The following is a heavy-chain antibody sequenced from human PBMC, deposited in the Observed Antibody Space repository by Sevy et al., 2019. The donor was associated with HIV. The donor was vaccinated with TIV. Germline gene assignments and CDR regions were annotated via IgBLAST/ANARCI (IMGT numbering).Heavy chain of an antibody. D-gene: IGHD3-10*01. J-gene: IGHJ4*02. V-gene: IGHV4-61*01. CDR3: ARVSTMVEEVTYFFDY. CDR1: GASVRSGNYY. CDR2: IHYRGST. Sequence: SETLSLTCGVSGASVRSGNYYWSWIRQAPGKGLEWIGYIHYRGSTNYTPSLKSRVTISVDTSMNQFSLRLISVTDADTAVYYCARVSTMVEEVTYFFDYWGQGTLVTVSS.